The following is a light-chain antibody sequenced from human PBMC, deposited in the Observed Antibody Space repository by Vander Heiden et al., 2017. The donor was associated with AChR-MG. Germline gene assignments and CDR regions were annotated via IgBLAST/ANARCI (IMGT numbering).Light chain of an antibody. CDR1: QAVSNY. V-gene: IGKV1-33*01. CDR3: QQYDNLPYT. Sequence: DIQITHSPSSLSASVGGRVTITCQASQAVSNYLNCYQQKPGKATKLLIYDASKLETGASSRCSGRGSGTDFTFISSSLQPEDIATYYRQQYDNLPYTFGQGTKLEIK. J-gene: IGKJ2*01. CDR2: DAS.